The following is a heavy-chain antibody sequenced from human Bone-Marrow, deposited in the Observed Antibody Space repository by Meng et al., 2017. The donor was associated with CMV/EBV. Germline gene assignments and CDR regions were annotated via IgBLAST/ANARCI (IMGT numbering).Heavy chain of an antibody. D-gene: IGHD3-3*01. CDR3: ARDLGKGFLEWLSHYGMDV. CDR2: ISSSSSYI. V-gene: IGHV3-21*01. Sequence: GESLKISCAASGFTFSSYSMNWVRQAPGKGLEWVSSISSSSSYIYYADSVKGRFTISRDNAKNSLYLQMNSLRVEDTAVYYCARDLGKGFLEWLSHYGMDVWGQGTTVTVSS. CDR1: GFTFSSYS. J-gene: IGHJ6*02.